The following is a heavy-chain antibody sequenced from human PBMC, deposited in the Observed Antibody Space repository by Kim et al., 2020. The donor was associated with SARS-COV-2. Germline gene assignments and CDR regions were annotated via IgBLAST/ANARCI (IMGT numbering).Heavy chain of an antibody. D-gene: IGHD3-9*01. V-gene: IGHV3-53*01. Sequence: GGSLRLSCAASGFTVSSNYMSWVRQAPGKGLEWVSVTYSGGSTYYADSVKGRFTISRDKSKNTLYLQMNSLRAEDTAVYYCARDRADDILTGYSPGWYF. J-gene: IGHJ2*01. CDR1: GFTVSSNY. CDR3: ARDRADDILTGYSPGWYF. CDR2: TYSGGST.